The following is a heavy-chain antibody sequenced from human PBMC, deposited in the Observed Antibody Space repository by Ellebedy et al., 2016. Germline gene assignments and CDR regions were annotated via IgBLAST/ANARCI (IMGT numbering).Heavy chain of an antibody. D-gene: IGHD4-17*01. CDR2: ISAGGETT. Sequence: GESLKISCAASGFTFSSYGMSWVRQAPGKGLEWVATISAGGETTYFADSVRGRFTVSRDNSKSTLYLHMNNLRADDTAVYYCRPGHYANLWGHGTLVTVSS. V-gene: IGHV3-23*01. CDR1: GFTFSSYG. J-gene: IGHJ5*02. CDR3: RPGHYANL.